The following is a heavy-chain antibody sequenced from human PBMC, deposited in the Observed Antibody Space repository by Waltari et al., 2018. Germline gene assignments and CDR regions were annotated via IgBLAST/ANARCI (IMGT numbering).Heavy chain of an antibody. Sequence: EVQLLESGGGLVQPGGSLRLSCAASGFTFSSYAMSWVRQAPGRGLEWVSAICGSGGSTYYAGSVKGRLTISRDNSKNTLYLQMNSLRAEDTAVYYCAKVVGYPDYYYYYGMDVWGQGTTVTVSS. CDR3: AKVVGYPDYYYYYGMDV. J-gene: IGHJ6*02. CDR2: ICGSGGST. V-gene: IGHV3-23*01. D-gene: IGHD3-16*02. CDR1: GFTFSSYA.